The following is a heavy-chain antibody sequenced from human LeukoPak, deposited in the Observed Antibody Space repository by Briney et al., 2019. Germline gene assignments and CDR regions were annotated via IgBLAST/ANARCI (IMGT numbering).Heavy chain of an antibody. CDR3: APSPPTDFAYYFDY. J-gene: IGHJ4*02. Sequence: ASVKVFCKTSGYTFTAYYMHWVRQAPGQGLEWMGWINPNSGATKYAQKFQGRVTMTRDTSISTAYMELSRLRSDDTAVYYCAPSPPTDFAYYFDYWGQGTLVTVPS. CDR1: GYTFTAYY. V-gene: IGHV1-2*02. D-gene: IGHD2-21*02. CDR2: INPNSGAT.